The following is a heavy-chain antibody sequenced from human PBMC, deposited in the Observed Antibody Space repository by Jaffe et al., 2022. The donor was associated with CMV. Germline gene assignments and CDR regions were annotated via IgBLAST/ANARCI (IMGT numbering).Heavy chain of an antibody. CDR3: ARHSPLSVVTATNQGTFDY. CDR1: GGSISSSSYY. Sequence: QLQLQESGPGLVKPSETLSLTCTVSGGSISSSSYYWGWIRQPPGKGLEWIGSIYYSGSTYYNPSLKSRVTISVDTSKNQFSLKLSSVTAADTAVYYCARHSPLSVVTATNQGTFDYWGQGTLVTVSS. D-gene: IGHD2-21*02. J-gene: IGHJ4*02. V-gene: IGHV4-39*01. CDR2: IYYSGST.